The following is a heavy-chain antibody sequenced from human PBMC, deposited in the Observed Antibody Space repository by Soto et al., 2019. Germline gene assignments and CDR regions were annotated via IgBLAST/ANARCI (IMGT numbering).Heavy chain of an antibody. V-gene: IGHV2-5*02. CDR1: GFSLSTSGVG. D-gene: IGHD6-13*01. Sequence: QITLKESGPTLVKPTQTLTLTCTFSGFSLSTSGVGVGWIRQPPGQALEWLALIYWDDDKRYSPSLKSRLTITKDTSKNQVVLTMTNMNPVDTATYYCVHLIAAAALFDYWGQGTLVTVSS. CDR2: IYWDDDK. J-gene: IGHJ4*02. CDR3: VHLIAAAALFDY.